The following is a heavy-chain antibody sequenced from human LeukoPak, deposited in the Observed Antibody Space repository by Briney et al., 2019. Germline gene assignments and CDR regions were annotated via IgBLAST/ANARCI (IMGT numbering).Heavy chain of an antibody. V-gene: IGHV4-59*01. D-gene: IGHD6-6*01. CDR3: ARGPYSSSSDGFDY. CDR1: GGSISSYY. Sequence: PSETLSLTCTVSGGSISSYYWSWIRQPPGKGLEWIGYIYYSGSTNYNPSLKSRVTISVDTSKNQFSLKLSSVTAADTAVYYCARGPYSSSSDGFDYWGQGTLVTVSS. J-gene: IGHJ4*02. CDR2: IYYSGST.